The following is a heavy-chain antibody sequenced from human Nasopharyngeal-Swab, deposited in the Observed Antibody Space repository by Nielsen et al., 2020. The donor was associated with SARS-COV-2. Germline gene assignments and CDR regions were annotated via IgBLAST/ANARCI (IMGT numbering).Heavy chain of an antibody. Sequence: GGSLRLSCAASGLNFDNYAMHWVRQIPGKGLEWVSAISWNSGNTGYAGSVKGRFTISRDNAKNSVFLQMNSLTPEDTALYYCVKDTDAVVTRALDIWGRGTMVPSPQ. V-gene: IGHV3-9*01. D-gene: IGHD4-23*01. CDR2: ISWNSGNT. CDR1: GLNFDNYA. CDR3: VKDTDAVVTRALDI. J-gene: IGHJ3*02.